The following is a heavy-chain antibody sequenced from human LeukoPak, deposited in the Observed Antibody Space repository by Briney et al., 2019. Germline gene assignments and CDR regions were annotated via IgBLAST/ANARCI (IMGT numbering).Heavy chain of an antibody. J-gene: IGHJ4*02. CDR2: ISSSGRYM. CDR1: GFTFRSFS. CDR3: AKVAHYYGSGSYYEYYFDH. D-gene: IGHD3-10*01. V-gene: IGHV3-21*01. Sequence: GGSLRLSCAASGFTFRSFSMNWVRQAPGKGLEWVSAISSSGRYMYYADSVKRRFTISRDNANNSLYLQMDSLRAEDTAVYYCAKVAHYYGSGSYYEYYFDHWGQGTLVTVSS.